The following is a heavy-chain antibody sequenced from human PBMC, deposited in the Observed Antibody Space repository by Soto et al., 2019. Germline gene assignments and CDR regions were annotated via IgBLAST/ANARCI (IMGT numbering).Heavy chain of an antibody. CDR3: AKSGDIVVVVAATPTYFDY. D-gene: IGHD2-15*01. CDR1: GFTFSCYA. CDR2: ISGSGGST. J-gene: IGHJ4*02. V-gene: IGHV3-23*01. Sequence: GSLRLSCAASGFTFSCYAMSWVRQAPGKGLEWVSAISGSGGSTYYADSVKGRFTISRDNSKNTLYLQMNSLRAEDTAVYYCAKSGDIVVVVAATPTYFDYWGQGTLVTVSS.